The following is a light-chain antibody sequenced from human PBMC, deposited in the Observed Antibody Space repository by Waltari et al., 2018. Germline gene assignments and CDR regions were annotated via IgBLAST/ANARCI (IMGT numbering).Light chain of an antibody. V-gene: IGKV2-28*01. Sequence: DIVMTQSPLSLPVTPGEPASISCRSSQSLLHSNGYNYLDWYLQKPGQSPQLLIYLGSNRASGVPDRFSGSGSGTDFTLRISRGEAEDVGVYYCMQALQNPWTFGQGTKVEIK. CDR2: LGS. CDR3: MQALQNPWT. J-gene: IGKJ1*01. CDR1: QSLLHSNGYNY.